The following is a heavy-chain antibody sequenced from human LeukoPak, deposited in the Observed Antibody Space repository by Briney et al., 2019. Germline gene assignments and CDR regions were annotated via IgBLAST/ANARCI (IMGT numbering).Heavy chain of an antibody. J-gene: IGHJ4*02. CDR3: ARGARDYVDFDY. CDR1: GGTFSTYA. Sequence: VASVKVSCKTSGGTFSTYAITWVRQTPGQGLEWMGGIIPMFGTANYAQKFQDRVTITADKSTSTAYMELSSLRSEDTAVYYCARGARDYVDFDYWGQGTLVTVSS. D-gene: IGHD4-17*01. CDR2: IIPMFGTA. V-gene: IGHV1-69*06.